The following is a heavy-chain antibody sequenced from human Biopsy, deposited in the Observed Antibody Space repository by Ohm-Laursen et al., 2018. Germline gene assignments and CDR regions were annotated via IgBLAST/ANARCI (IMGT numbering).Heavy chain of an antibody. CDR1: GGSLRGYF. J-gene: IGHJ4*02. V-gene: IGHV4-59*01. CDR3: ARGRGWGNTYFRSFDY. Sequence: SETLSLTCTVSGGSLRGYFWSWIRQPPGKGLEWIGHNQNSGSTNYNPSLKSRVTISADTSKNQFSLKLSSVTAADTAMYYCARGRGWGNTYFRSFDYWGQGTLVTVSS. D-gene: IGHD3-9*01. CDR2: NQNSGST.